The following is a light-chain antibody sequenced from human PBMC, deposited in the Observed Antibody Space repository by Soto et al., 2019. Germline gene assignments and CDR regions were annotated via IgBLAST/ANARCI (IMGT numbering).Light chain of an antibody. CDR1: QSVSSNY. V-gene: IGKV3-20*01. Sequence: EIVLTQSPGTLSLSPGERATLCCRASQSVSSNYLAWYHQKPGQAPRLLIYGASSRATGIPDRFSGSGSGTDFTLTISRLEPEDFAVYYCQQYGSSPVTFGQGTRLEI. CDR3: QQYGSSPVT. CDR2: GAS. J-gene: IGKJ5*01.